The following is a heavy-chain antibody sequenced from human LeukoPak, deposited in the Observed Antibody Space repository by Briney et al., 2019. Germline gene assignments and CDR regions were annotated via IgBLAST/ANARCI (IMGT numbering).Heavy chain of an antibody. CDR3: VREESGGYFDY. CDR2: ITPSVDTT. J-gene: IGHJ4*02. V-gene: IGHV1-46*01. Sequence: ASVKVSCKASGYTFTNYLLHWVRQAPGQGLEWVGRITPSVDTTNYAQKFRDRVTTTRDTPTSSVYMELSSLRSEDTAVYHCVREESGGYFDYWGQGTLVTVSS. CDR1: GYTFTNYL. D-gene: IGHD2-8*02.